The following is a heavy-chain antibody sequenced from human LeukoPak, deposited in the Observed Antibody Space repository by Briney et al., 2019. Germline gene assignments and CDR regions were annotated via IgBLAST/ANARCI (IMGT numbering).Heavy chain of an antibody. J-gene: IGHJ6*02. Sequence: GGSLRLSCAASGFTFNTYAMNWVRQTPGKGLEWVSAISGSGGTTYYADSVKGRFTISRDNSKNTLYLQMNSLRAEDTAVYYCAATLVDIVATTVYYYGMDVWGQGTTVTVSS. CDR2: ISGSGGTT. CDR1: GFTFNTYA. V-gene: IGHV3-23*01. CDR3: AATLVDIVATTVYYYGMDV. D-gene: IGHD5-12*01.